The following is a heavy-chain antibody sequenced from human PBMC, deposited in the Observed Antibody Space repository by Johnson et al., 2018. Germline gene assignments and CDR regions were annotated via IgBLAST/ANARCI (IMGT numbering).Heavy chain of an antibody. CDR3: AKIEVLISSLGYFQH. J-gene: IGHJ1*01. CDR1: GFTFMYYG. CDR2: MSFAGCNK. Sequence: QVQLVQSGGGVVQPGTSLRLSCAASGFTFMYYGMHWVRQAPGKGLEWVAVMSFAGCNKLYADSVKGRFTVSRDNSQNTLYLQMNSLRAEDTAIYYCAKIEVLISSLGYFQHWGQGTLVTVSS. D-gene: IGHD3-22*01. V-gene: IGHV3-30*18.